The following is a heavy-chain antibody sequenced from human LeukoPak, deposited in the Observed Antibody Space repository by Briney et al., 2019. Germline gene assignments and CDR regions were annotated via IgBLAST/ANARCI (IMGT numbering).Heavy chain of an antibody. Sequence: PGGSLRLSCAASGNYWMHWARQAPGKGLVWVARINGGGSSINYADSVKGRFTISRDNAKNTLYLQMNSLRVEDTAVYYCARGRGPYGWFDPWGQGTLVTVSS. V-gene: IGHV3-74*01. CDR2: INGGGSSI. CDR3: ARGRGPYGWFDP. J-gene: IGHJ5*02. CDR1: GNYW. D-gene: IGHD3-10*01.